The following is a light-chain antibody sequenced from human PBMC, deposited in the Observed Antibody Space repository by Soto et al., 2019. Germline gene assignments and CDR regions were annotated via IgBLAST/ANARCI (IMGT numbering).Light chain of an antibody. J-gene: IGKJ2*01. V-gene: IGKV3-20*01. CDR2: GAS. Sequence: EIVLTQSPGTLSLSPGDRATLSCRASQSVSRSYLAWYHHKPGQAPRLLIYGASSRATGIPDRFSGSGSGTDFTLTISRLEPEDLAVYYCQQYGSSPPYTFGQGTKLEIK. CDR1: QSVSRSY. CDR3: QQYGSSPPYT.